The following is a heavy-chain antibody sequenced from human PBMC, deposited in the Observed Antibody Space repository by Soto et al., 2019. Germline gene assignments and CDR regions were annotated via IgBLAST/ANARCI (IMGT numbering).Heavy chain of an antibody. CDR2: INAGNGNT. J-gene: IGHJ5*02. CDR1: GYTFTSYA. CDR3: AISAAAGTSPNSVYNWFDP. D-gene: IGHD6-13*01. V-gene: IGHV1-3*01. Sequence: AASVKVSCKASGYTFTSYAMHWVRQAPGQRLEWMGWINAGNGNTKYSQKFQGRVTITADESTSTAYMELSSLRSEDTAVYYCAISAAAGTSPNSVYNWFDPWGQGTLVTVSS.